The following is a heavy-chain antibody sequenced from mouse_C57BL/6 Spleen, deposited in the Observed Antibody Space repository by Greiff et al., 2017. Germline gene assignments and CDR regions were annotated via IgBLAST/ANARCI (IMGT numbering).Heavy chain of an antibody. CDR2: IRNKANGYTT. V-gene: IGHV7-3*01. CDR3: ARYYYGIYYFDY. CDR1: GFTFTDYY. J-gene: IGHJ2*01. D-gene: IGHD1-1*01. Sequence: EVKVVESGGGLVQPGGSLSLSCAASGFTFTDYYMSWVRQPPGKALEWLGFIRNKANGYTTEYSASVKGRFTISRDNSQSILYLQMNALRAEDSATYYCARYYYGIYYFDYWGQGTTLTVSS.